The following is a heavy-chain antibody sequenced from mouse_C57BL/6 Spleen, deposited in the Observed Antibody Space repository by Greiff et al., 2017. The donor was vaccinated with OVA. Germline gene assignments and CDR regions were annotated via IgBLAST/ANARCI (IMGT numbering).Heavy chain of an antibody. V-gene: IGHV1-82*01. Sequence: VKLVESGPELVKPGASVKISCKASGYAFSSSWMNWVKQRPGKGLEWIGRIYPGDGDTNYNGKFKGKATLTADKSSSTAYMQLSSLTSEDSAVYFCARRGWDPYFDYWGQGTTLTVSS. CDR3: ARRGWDPYFDY. D-gene: IGHD4-1*01. CDR2: IYPGDGDT. J-gene: IGHJ2*01. CDR1: GYAFSSSW.